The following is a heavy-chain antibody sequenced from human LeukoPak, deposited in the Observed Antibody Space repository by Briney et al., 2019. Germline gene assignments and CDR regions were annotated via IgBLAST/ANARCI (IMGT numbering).Heavy chain of an antibody. CDR1: GFTFNSYW. J-gene: IGHJ4*02. Sequence: GGSLRLSCAASGFTFNSYWMHWVRQAPGKGLVWVSRINSDGSSTSYADSVKGRFTISRDNAKNTLYLQMNSLRAEDTAVYYCARDRGNRFLEWVFDYWGQGTLVTVSS. CDR2: INSDGSST. V-gene: IGHV3-74*01. D-gene: IGHD3-3*01. CDR3: ARDRGNRFLEWVFDY.